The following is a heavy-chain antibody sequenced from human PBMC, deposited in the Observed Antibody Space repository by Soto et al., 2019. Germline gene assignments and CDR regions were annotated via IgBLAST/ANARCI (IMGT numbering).Heavy chain of an antibody. CDR1: GGSISSGGYY. Sequence: QVQLQESGPGLLKPSQTLSLTCTVSGGSISSGGYYWSCIRQHPGKGLEWIVYIYYSGSTYYNPSLKSGVTLSVDASKNQFSLKLSSVTAADTAVYYCARYHGAGSSRTRRTNWFDPWGQGTLVTVSS. D-gene: IGHD6-6*01. CDR3: ARYHGAGSSRTRRTNWFDP. J-gene: IGHJ5*02. CDR2: IYYSGST. V-gene: IGHV4-31*03.